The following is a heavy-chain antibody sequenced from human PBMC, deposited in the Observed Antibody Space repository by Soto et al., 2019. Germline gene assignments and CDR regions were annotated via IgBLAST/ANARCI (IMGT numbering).Heavy chain of an antibody. D-gene: IGHD2-21*01. Sequence: PSETLSLTCAVSGASISSGDYSWSWVRQPPGKGLEWIGHIHHGGTSYYKASLKSRVTISQDRSKNRFSLSLSSVTAADTAMYFCSRVAYAGSAGFSDSWGQGILVTVSS. CDR3: SRVAYAGSAGFSDS. V-gene: IGHV4-30-2*01. J-gene: IGHJ4*02. CDR2: IHHGGTS. CDR1: GASISSGDYS.